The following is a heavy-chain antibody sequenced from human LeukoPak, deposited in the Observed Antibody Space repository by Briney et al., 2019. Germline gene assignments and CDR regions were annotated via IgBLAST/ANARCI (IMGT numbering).Heavy chain of an antibody. V-gene: IGHV3-33*01. CDR3: VRRLSYNSWSYFDY. D-gene: IGHD6-6*01. J-gene: IGHJ4*02. Sequence: GGSLRLSCAASGFTFSTYGMHWVRQAPGKGLEWVAVIWYDGSYKYYADSVKGRFTISRENSKNTLYLQMKSLRAEDSAVYYCVRRLSYNSWSYFDYWGQGTLVTVSS. CDR1: GFTFSTYG. CDR2: IWYDGSYK.